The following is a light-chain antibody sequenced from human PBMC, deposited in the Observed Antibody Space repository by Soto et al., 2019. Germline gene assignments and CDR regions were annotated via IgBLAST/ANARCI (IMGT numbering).Light chain of an antibody. CDR2: GVS. J-gene: IGLJ2*01. Sequence: QSALTQPASVSGSPGQSITISCTGTSSDIGSYNYVSWYQQLPGKVPQLMIYGVSNRPSGVSNRFSGSKSGNTASLTISGLQAEDEADYYCSSYTFSSTLVVFGGGTKLTVL. V-gene: IGLV2-14*03. CDR1: SSDIGSYNY. CDR3: SSYTFSSTLVV.